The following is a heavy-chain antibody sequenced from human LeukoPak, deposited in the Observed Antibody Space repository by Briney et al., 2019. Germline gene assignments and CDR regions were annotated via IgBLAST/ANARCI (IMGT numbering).Heavy chain of an antibody. J-gene: IGHJ4*02. V-gene: IGHV4-39*07. CDR3: ASYDCGGDCSIFAY. D-gene: IGHD2-21*02. CDR1: GGSISSSSYY. CDR2: IYYSGST. Sequence: SETLSLTCTVSGGSISSSSYYWGWIRQPPGKGLEWIGSIYYSGSTNYNPTLKSRVTISVDTSKNQFSLKLSSVTAADTAVYYCASYDCGGDCSIFAYWGQGTLVTVSS.